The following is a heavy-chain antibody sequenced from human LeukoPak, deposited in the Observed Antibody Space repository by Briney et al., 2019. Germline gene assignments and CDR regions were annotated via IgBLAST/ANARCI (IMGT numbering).Heavy chain of an antibody. V-gene: IGHV1-69*05. Sequence: SVKVSCKASGGTFSSYAISWVRQAPGQGLEWMGGIIPIFGAANYAQKFQGRVTITTDESTSTAYMELSSLRSEDTAVYYCARGTYYYDSSGYYTNWFDPWGQGTLVTVSS. D-gene: IGHD3-22*01. CDR1: GGTFSSYA. CDR3: ARGTYYYDSSGYYTNWFDP. J-gene: IGHJ5*02. CDR2: IIPIFGAA.